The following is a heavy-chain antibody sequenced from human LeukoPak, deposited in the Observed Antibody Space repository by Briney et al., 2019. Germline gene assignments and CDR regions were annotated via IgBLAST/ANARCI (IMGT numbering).Heavy chain of an antibody. CDR2: IYPSGST. D-gene: IGHD3-22*01. CDR1: GGSISSYF. CDR3: VRLDSSGYYYLDY. J-gene: IGHJ4*02. V-gene: IGHV4-4*07. Sequence: SETLSLTCTVSGGSISSYFWSWIRQPAGKGLEYIGRIYPSGSTNYNPSLKSRVTMSVDASKNQFSLKLSSVTAADTAVHYCVRLDSSGYYYLDYWGQGTLVTVSS.